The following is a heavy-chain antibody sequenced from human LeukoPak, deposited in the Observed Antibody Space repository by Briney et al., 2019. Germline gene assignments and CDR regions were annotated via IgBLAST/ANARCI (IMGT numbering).Heavy chain of an antibody. V-gene: IGHV4-39*02. J-gene: IGHJ4*02. D-gene: IGHD5-24*01. CDR2: IYYSGNT. Sequence: SETLPLTCFVSRDAISSDDHYWVWVRQPPGKGLEWIGTIYYSGNTYYSPSLKSRVTLSVETSGNHFSLNLSSVTAADTAVYFCARGKPRNGYNFDLWGQGILVTVSS. CDR1: RDAISSDDHY. CDR3: ARGKPRNGYNFDL.